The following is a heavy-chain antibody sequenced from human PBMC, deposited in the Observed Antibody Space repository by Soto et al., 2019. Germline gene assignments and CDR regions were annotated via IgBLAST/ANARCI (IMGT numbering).Heavy chain of an antibody. V-gene: IGHV3-23*01. CDR2: ISGSGGST. D-gene: IGHD6-13*01. J-gene: IGHJ4*02. Sequence: GVSLRLSCAASGFTFSSYAMSWVRQSPGKGLEWVSAISGSGGSTYYADSVKGRFTISRDNSKNTLYLQMNSLRAEDTAVYYCERALTSTAGLYFDYWGQGTLVTVSA. CDR1: GFTFSSYA. CDR3: ERALTSTAGLYFDY.